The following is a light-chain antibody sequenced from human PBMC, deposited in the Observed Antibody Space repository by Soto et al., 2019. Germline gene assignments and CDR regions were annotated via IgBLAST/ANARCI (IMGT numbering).Light chain of an antibody. V-gene: IGKV3-15*01. CDR1: QSVSNN. Sequence: EIVLTQSPDTLSLSPGERAPLSCRASQSVSNNYLAWYQQKPGQAPRLLIFGASTRAAGIPARFSGSGSGTEFTLTISSLQSEDFAVYYCQQYSNWPLTFGGGTKVDIK. J-gene: IGKJ4*01. CDR2: GAS. CDR3: QQYSNWPLT.